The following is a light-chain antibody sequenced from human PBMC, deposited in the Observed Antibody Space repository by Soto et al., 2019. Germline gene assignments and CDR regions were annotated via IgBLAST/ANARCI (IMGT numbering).Light chain of an antibody. CDR1: SSNIGAHYD. CDR2: GSS. CDR3: QSYDSSLSGPWV. J-gene: IGLJ3*02. Sequence: QSVLTQPPSVSGAPGQRVTISCTGSSSNIGAHYDVHWYQQLPGTAPKLLIFGSSNRPSGVPDRFSGSKSGTSASLAITGLQAEDEADYYCQSYDSSLSGPWVFGGGTQLTVL. V-gene: IGLV1-40*01.